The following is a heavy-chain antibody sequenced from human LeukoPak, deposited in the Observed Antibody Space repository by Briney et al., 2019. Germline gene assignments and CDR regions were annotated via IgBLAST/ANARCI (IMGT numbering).Heavy chain of an antibody. CDR3: ARGPAGDIVVVPAAAGDY. J-gene: IGHJ4*02. V-gene: IGHV3-23*01. CDR1: GCTFSSYA. CDR2: INGSGGST. D-gene: IGHD2-2*01. Sequence: GGSLRLSCAASGCTFSSYAMSWVRQAPGKGLEWVSAINGSGGSTYYPGYVKGRFIISRDNSNNTLYLQMNSLRVYDTAVYYCARGPAGDIVVVPAAAGDYWGQGTLVTVSS.